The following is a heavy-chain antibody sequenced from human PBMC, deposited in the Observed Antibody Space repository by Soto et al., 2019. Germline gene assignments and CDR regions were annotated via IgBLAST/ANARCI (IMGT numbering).Heavy chain of an antibody. D-gene: IGHD3-3*01. Sequence: SETLSLTCAVSGGSISSGGYSWSWIRQPPGKGLEWIGYIYHSGSTYYNPSLKSRVTISVDRSKNQFSLKLSSVTAADTAVYYCARGRDDFWSGYSYYFDYWGQGTRVTVSS. V-gene: IGHV4-30-2*01. J-gene: IGHJ4*02. CDR1: GGSISSGGYS. CDR3: ARGRDDFWSGYSYYFDY. CDR2: IYHSGST.